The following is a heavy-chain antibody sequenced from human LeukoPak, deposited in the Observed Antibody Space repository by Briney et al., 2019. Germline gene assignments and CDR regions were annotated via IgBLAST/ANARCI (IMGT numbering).Heavy chain of an antibody. CDR1: DGSFSGYY. J-gene: IGHJ4*02. CDR2: INHSGNT. Sequence: SETLSLTCAVYDGSFSGYYWTWIRQPPGKGLEWIGEINHSGNTNYNPPLKSRATISIDTSKNQFSLKLSSVTAADTAVYYCARSRKYYFDYWGQGTLVTVSS. V-gene: IGHV4-34*01. CDR3: ARSRKYYFDY. D-gene: IGHD1-14*01.